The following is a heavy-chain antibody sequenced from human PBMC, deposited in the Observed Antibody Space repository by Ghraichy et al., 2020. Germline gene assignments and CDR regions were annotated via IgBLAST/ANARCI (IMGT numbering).Heavy chain of an antibody. D-gene: IGHD2-2*01. CDR1: GGSISSSSYY. Sequence: SETLSLTCTVSGGSISSSSYYWGWIRQPPGKGLEWIGSIYYSGSTYYNPSLKSRVTISVDTSKNQFSLKLSSVTAADTAVYYCASLIGYCSSTSCEMYNWFDPWGQGTLVTVSS. CDR2: IYYSGST. V-gene: IGHV4-39*01. J-gene: IGHJ5*02. CDR3: ASLIGYCSSTSCEMYNWFDP.